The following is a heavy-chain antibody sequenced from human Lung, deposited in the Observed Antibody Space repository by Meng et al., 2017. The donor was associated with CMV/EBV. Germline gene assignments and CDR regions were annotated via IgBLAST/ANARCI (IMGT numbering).Heavy chain of an antibody. CDR3: AKIWYDIVVVPAAPVY. J-gene: IGHJ4*02. Sequence: GGSXRPSCAASGFTFSGYAMSWVRQAPGKGLEWVSAISGSGGSTYYADAVKGRFTISRDNSKNTLYLQMNSLRAEDRAVYYCAKIWYDIVVVPAAPVYWGQGTLVTVSS. D-gene: IGHD2-2*01. CDR2: ISGSGGST. V-gene: IGHV3-23*01. CDR1: GFTFSGYA.